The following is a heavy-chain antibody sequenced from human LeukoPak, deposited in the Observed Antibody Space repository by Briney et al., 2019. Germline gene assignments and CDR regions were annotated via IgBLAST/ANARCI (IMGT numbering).Heavy chain of an antibody. CDR2: ISSSSSYI. D-gene: IGHD3-10*01. V-gene: IGHV3-21*01. Sequence: RPGGSLRLSCAASGFTFSSYSMNWVRQAPGKGLEWVSSISSSSSYIYYADSVKGRFTISRDNAKNSLYLQMNSLRAEDTAAYYCARVIMVREHNWFDPWGQGTLVTVSS. CDR1: GFTFSSYS. J-gene: IGHJ5*02. CDR3: ARVIMVREHNWFDP.